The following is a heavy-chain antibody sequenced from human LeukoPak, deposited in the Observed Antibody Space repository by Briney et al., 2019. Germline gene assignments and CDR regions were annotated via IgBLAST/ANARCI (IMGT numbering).Heavy chain of an antibody. CDR1: GYTFSNFG. J-gene: IGHJ4*02. Sequence: ASVKVSCKASGYTFSNFGVSWVRQAPGQGLEWMGWISGNNDNPNYGQKFQGRLTVTTDSSTNTAYMELRNLRSDDTAVYYCARDGTSTDDYWGQGTLVTVSS. CDR2: ISGNNDNP. CDR3: ARDGTSTDDY. V-gene: IGHV1-18*01. D-gene: IGHD2-2*01.